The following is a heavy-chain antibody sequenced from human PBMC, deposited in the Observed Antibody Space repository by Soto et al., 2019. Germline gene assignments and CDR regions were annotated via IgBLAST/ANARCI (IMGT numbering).Heavy chain of an antibody. CDR1: GGSISSGDYY. Sequence: NPSETLSLTCTVSGGSISSGDYYWSWIRQPPGKGLEWIGYIYYSGSTYYNPSLKSRVTISVDTSKNQFSLKLSSVTAADTAVYYCASPTYYYDSSGPPDGMDVWGQGTTVTVS. J-gene: IGHJ6*02. D-gene: IGHD3-22*01. CDR2: IYYSGST. V-gene: IGHV4-30-4*01. CDR3: ASPTYYYDSSGPPDGMDV.